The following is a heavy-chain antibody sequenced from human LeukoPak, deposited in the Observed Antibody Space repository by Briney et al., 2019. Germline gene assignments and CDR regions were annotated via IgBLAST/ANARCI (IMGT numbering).Heavy chain of an antibody. CDR3: VKGHGGWPSDGLGMDV. V-gene: IGHV3-64D*06. Sequence: GGSLRLSCSASGFTFNRFYLHWVRQAPGKGLEFVSHISSNGATTYYADSVKGRFTISRDNSKNALYLQMNSLRVEDTAVYYCVKGHGGWPSDGLGMDVWGQGTTVTVSS. CDR2: ISSNGATT. D-gene: IGHD6-19*01. CDR1: GFTFNRFY. J-gene: IGHJ6*02.